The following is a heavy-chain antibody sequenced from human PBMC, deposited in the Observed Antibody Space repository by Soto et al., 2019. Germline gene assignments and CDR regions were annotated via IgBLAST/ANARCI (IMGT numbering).Heavy chain of an antibody. V-gene: IGHV4-59*08. Sequence: PSETLSLTCTVSGGSISSYGWSWIRQPPGKGLEWIGYIYYSGSTNYNPSLKSRVTISVDTSKNQFSLKLSSVTAADTAVYYCARGDYDILTGYWMDVWGQGTTVTVSS. CDR1: GGSISSYG. J-gene: IGHJ6*02. CDR3: ARGDYDILTGYWMDV. D-gene: IGHD3-9*01. CDR2: IYYSGST.